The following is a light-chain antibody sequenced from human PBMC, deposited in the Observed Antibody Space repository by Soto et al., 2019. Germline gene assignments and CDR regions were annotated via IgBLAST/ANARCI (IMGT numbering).Light chain of an antibody. J-gene: IGKJ2*01. V-gene: IGKV1-5*03. CDR3: LQYNSYS. CDR1: QSISSW. Sequence: DIQMTQSPSTLSASVGDRVTITCRASQSISSWLAWYQQKPGRAPKLLIYKASSLESGVPSRFSGSGSGTEFTLTITNLQPDYFATYYCLQYNSYSFGQGTKLEIK. CDR2: KAS.